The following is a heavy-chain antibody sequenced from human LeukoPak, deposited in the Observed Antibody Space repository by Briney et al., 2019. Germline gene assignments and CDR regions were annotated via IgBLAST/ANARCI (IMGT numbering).Heavy chain of an antibody. CDR3: VGAIFGVVTQDY. Sequence: SETLSLTCTVSGGSISSYYWSWIRQPPGKGLEWIGYIYYSGSTNYNPSLKSRVTISVDTSKNQFSLKLSSVTAADTAVYYCVGAIFGVVTQDYWGQGTLATVSS. CDR2: IYYSGST. V-gene: IGHV4-59*08. D-gene: IGHD3-3*01. J-gene: IGHJ4*02. CDR1: GGSISSYY.